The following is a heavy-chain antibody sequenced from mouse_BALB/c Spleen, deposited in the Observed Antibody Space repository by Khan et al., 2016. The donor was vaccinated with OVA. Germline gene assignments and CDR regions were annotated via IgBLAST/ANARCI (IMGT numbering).Heavy chain of an antibody. J-gene: IGHJ3*01. CDR2: INPDNDGI. V-gene: IGHV1S136*01. CDR3: ARESSSWDLSFAY. Sequence: VQLQQSGPDLVKPGASVQMSCKASGYPFTNDVMHWVKQKPGQGLEWIGYINPDNDGIRYNEKFKDKATLTSDKSSSTAYLELSSLTSEDSAVYSWARESSSWDLSFAYWGQGTLVTISA. D-gene: IGHD4-1*01. CDR1: GYPFTNDV.